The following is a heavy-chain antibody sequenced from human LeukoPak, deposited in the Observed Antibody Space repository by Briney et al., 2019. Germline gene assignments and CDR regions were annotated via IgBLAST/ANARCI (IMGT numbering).Heavy chain of an antibody. Sequence: SETLSLTCTVSGGSISSSTYNWDWIRQPPGKGLEWIGEINHSGGTNYNPSLKSRVTVSVDTSKNQFSLKLRSVTAADTAVYYCARLYGNYQNYFDYWGQGTLVTVSS. CDR1: GGSISSSTYN. D-gene: IGHD1-7*01. V-gene: IGHV4-39*07. CDR3: ARLYGNYQNYFDY. J-gene: IGHJ4*02. CDR2: INHSGGT.